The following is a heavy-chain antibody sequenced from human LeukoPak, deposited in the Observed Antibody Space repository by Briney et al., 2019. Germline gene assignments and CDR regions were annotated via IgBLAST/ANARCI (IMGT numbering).Heavy chain of an antibody. V-gene: IGHV3-30-3*01. D-gene: IGHD6-13*01. CDR1: GFTFSSYA. CDR2: ISYDGSNK. Sequence: GGSLRLSCAASGFTFSSYAMHWVRQAPGKGLEWVAVISYDGSNKYYADSVKGRFTISRDNSKNTLYLQMNSLRAEDTAVYYCARAWSSSSSGPSFDYWGQGTLVTVSS. J-gene: IGHJ4*02. CDR3: ARAWSSSSSGPSFDY.